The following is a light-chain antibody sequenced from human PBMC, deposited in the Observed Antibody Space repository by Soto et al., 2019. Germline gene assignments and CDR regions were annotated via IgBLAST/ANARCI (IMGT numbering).Light chain of an antibody. J-gene: IGLJ1*01. Sequence: QSVLTQPRSVSGSPGQSVTISCTGTSSDVGGYNYVSWYQQHPGKAPKLMIYDVSQRPSGVPDRFSGSKSGNTASLTISGLQAEVEADYYCCSYAGTYTYVFGTGTKVTVL. CDR2: DVS. CDR3: CSYAGTYTYV. CDR1: SSDVGGYNY. V-gene: IGLV2-11*01.